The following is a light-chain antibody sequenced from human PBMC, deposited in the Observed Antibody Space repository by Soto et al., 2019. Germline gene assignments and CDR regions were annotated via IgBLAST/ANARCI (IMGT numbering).Light chain of an antibody. V-gene: IGLV2-14*01. CDR2: EVS. J-gene: IGLJ3*02. CDR1: SSDVGGYNY. Sequence: PSLTHPASVSGAPGESIPIFCTGTSSDVGGYNYVSWYQHLPGKAPKLMIHEVSNRPSGVSNRFSGSKSGNTASLTISGLQVEDEADYYCSSYTSSSTWVFGGGTKVTVL. CDR3: SSYTSSSTWV.